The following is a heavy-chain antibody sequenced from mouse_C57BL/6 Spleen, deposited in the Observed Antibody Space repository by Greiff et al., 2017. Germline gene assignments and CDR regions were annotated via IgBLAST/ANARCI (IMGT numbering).Heavy chain of an antibody. CDR1: GYTFTNYW. J-gene: IGHJ2*01. Sequence: LVESGAELVRPGTSVKMSCKASGYTFTNYWIGWAKQRPGHGLEWIGDIYPGGGYTNYNEKFKGKATLTADKSSSTAYMQFSSLTSEDSAIYYCARSSIYYGYDYWGQGTTLTVSS. CDR2: IYPGGGYT. V-gene: IGHV1-63*01. CDR3: ARSSIYYGYDY. D-gene: IGHD2-2*01.